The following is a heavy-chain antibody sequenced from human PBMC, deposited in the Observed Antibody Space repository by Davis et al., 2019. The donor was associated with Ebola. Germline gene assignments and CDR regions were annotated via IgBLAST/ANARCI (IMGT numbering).Heavy chain of an antibody. Sequence: PSETLSLTCTVSGGSISSSSYYWGWIRQPPGKGLEWIGSIYYSGSTYYNPSLKSRVTISVDTSKNQFSLKLSSVTAADTAVYYCARRVGSGRGWFDPWGQGTLVTVSS. D-gene: IGHD6-19*01. J-gene: IGHJ5*02. CDR1: GGSISSSSYY. CDR3: ARRVGSGRGWFDP. V-gene: IGHV4-39*01. CDR2: IYYSGST.